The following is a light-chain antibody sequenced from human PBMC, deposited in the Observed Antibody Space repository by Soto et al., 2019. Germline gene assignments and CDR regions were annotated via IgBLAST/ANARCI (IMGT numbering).Light chain of an antibody. CDR1: QSISSNY. CDR2: DAS. CDR3: QQYDRPPLT. Sequence: EIVLTQSPGTLSLSPGERATLSCRASQSISSNYFAWYQQKPGQAPRLLMYDASIRAAGIPDRFSGSVSGTDFTLTSSRLEADDVAVYYCQQYDRPPLTFGHGTKLDIK. J-gene: IGKJ3*01. V-gene: IGKV3-20*01.